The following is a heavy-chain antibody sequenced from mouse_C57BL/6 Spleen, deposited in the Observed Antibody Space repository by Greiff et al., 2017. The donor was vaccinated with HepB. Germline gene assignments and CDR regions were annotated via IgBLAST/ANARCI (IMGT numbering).Heavy chain of an antibody. D-gene: IGHD4-1*01. CDR1: GYAFSSSW. CDR2: IYPGDGDT. J-gene: IGHJ1*03. V-gene: IGHV1-82*01. Sequence: VMLVESGPELVKPGASVKISCKASGYAFSSSWMNWVKQRPGKGLEWIGRIYPGDGDTNYNGKFKGKATLTADKSSRTAYMQLSSLTSEDSAVYFCARGLTGFWYFDVWGTGTTVTVSS. CDR3: ARGLTGFWYFDV.